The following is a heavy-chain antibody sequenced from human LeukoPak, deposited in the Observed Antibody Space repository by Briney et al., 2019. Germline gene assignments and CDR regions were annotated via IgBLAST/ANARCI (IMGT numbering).Heavy chain of an antibody. CDR3: ARDLVAAASYYYYYMDV. J-gene: IGHJ6*03. Sequence: PGGSLRLSCAASGFTFSSYAMHWVRQALGKGLEWVAVISYDGSNKYYADSVKGRFTISRDNSKNTLYLQMNSLRAEDTAVYYCARDLVAAASYYYYYMDVWGKGTTVTVSS. CDR1: GFTFSSYA. D-gene: IGHD6-13*01. V-gene: IGHV3-30*01. CDR2: ISYDGSNK.